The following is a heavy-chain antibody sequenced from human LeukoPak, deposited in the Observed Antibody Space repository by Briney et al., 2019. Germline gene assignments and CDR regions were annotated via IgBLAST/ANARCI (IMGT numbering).Heavy chain of an antibody. CDR1: GFTFSSYS. V-gene: IGHV3-48*01. CDR3: ARGPRGRGSYLIDY. CDR2: ISSSSSTI. D-gene: IGHD1-26*01. Sequence: PGGSLRLSCAASGFTFSSYSMNWVRQAPGKGVEWVSYISSSSSTIYYADSVKGRFTISRDNAKNSLYLQMNSLRAEDTAVYYCARGPRGRGSYLIDYWGQGTLVTVSS. J-gene: IGHJ4*02.